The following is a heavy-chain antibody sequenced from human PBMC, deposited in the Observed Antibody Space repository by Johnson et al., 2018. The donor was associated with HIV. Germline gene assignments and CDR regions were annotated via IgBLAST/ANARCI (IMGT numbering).Heavy chain of an antibody. Sequence: QVQLVESGGGVVQPGRSLRLSCAASGFTFSSYAMHWVRQAPGKGLEWVAVIAYDGNNKYIADSLKGRFTISRDNYKNTLYLQMNSLRAEDTALYYCARAGYSYGLGAFDIWGQGTMVTVSS. CDR1: GFTFSSYA. V-gene: IGHV3-30-3*01. CDR3: ARAGYSYGLGAFDI. D-gene: IGHD5-18*01. J-gene: IGHJ3*02. CDR2: IAYDGNNK.